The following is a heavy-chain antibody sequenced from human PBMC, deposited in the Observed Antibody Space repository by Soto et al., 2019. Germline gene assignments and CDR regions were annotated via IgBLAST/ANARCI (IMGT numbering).Heavy chain of an antibody. CDR1: GFTFSSYA. J-gene: IGHJ5*02. Sequence: QVQLVESGGGVVQPGRSLRLSCAASGFTFSSYAMHWVRQAPGEGLEWVAVISYDGSNKYYADSVKGRFTISRDNSKNTLYLQMISLRADDTAVYYCARDPTIFREEGQNERLPNWFYPWGQGTLVTVSS. CDR2: ISYDGSNK. CDR3: ARDPTIFREEGQNERLPNWFYP. V-gene: IGHV3-30-3*01. D-gene: IGHD3-3*01.